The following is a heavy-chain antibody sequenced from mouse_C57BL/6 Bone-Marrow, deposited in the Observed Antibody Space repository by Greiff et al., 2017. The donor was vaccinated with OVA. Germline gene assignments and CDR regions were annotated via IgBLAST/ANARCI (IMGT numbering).Heavy chain of an antibody. CDR1: GYTFTSYW. V-gene: IGHV1-69*01. D-gene: IGHD2-3*01. CDR2: IDPSDSYT. CDR3: ARLDYDGYYAFFDY. J-gene: IGHJ2*01. Sequence: QVQLQQPGAELVMPGASVKLSCKASGYTFTSYWMHWVKQRPGQGLEWIGEIDPSDSYTNYNQKFKGKSTVTVDKSSSTAYMQLSSLTSEDSAVYYCARLDYDGYYAFFDYWGQGTTLTVSS.